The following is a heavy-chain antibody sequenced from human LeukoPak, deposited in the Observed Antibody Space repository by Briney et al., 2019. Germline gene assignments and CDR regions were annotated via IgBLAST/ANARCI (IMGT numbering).Heavy chain of an antibody. CDR1: GYTFSGYY. V-gene: IGHV1-2*02. J-gene: IGHJ3*02. CDR3: ATGGLRFLEWPPLTDAFDI. Sequence: ASVKVSCKASGYTFSGYYMHWVRQAPGQGLEWMGWINPNSGGTNYAQKFQGRVTMTRDTSISTAYMELSSLRSEDTAVYYCATGGLRFLEWPPLTDAFDIWGQGTMVTVSS. D-gene: IGHD3-3*01. CDR2: INPNSGGT.